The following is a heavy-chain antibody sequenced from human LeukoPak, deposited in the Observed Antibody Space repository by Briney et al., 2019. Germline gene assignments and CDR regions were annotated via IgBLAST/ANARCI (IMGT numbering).Heavy chain of an antibody. CDR3: ARDTGYCSSTSCYTGKSYYYYMDV. D-gene: IGHD2-2*02. CDR2: IYTSGST. J-gene: IGHJ6*03. V-gene: IGHV4-4*07. Sequence: SETLSLTCTVSGGSISGDYWSWIRQPAGKGLEWIGRIYTSGSTNYNPSLKSRVTMSVDTSKNQFSLKLSSVTAADTAVYYCARDTGYCSSTSCYTGKSYYYYMDVWGKGTTVTVSS. CDR1: GGSISGDY.